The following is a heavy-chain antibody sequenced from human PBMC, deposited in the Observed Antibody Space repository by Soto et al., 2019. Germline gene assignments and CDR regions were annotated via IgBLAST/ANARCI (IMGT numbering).Heavy chain of an antibody. Sequence: GESLKISCTASGYAFTSYWIAWVRQRPGKGLEWIGIIYPGDSHTRYSPSFQGQVTISVDKSITTAYLQWSSLKASDTAMYYCARGYCTTTICDPWFDPWGQGTLVTVS. CDR3: ARGYCTTTICDPWFDP. V-gene: IGHV5-51*01. CDR1: GYAFTSYW. D-gene: IGHD2-2*01. CDR2: IYPGDSHT. J-gene: IGHJ5*02.